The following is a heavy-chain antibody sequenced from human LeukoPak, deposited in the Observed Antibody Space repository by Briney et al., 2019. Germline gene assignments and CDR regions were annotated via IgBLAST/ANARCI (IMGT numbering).Heavy chain of an antibody. D-gene: IGHD3-10*01. Sequence: GGSLRLSCAVSGFTFSNAWMNWVRQAPGEGLEWVGRIKSKTDGGTTDYDAPVKGRFTISRDDSKNTLYLQMNSLKTEDTAVYYCTTVLNYQGSESYNLRLEYWGQGTLVTVSS. CDR2: IKSKTDGGTT. CDR3: TTVLNYQGSESYNLRLEY. V-gene: IGHV3-15*07. J-gene: IGHJ4*02. CDR1: GFTFSNAW.